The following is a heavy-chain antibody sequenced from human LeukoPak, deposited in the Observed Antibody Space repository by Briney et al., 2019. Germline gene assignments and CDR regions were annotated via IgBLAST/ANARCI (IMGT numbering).Heavy chain of an antibody. CDR2: ISGSGDST. J-gene: IGHJ4*01. CDR3: AKDVTNWNYGXYFDY. D-gene: IGHD1-7*01. Sequence: GGSLRLSCAASGFTFSTYAMSWVRQAPGEGLEWVSAISGSGDSTYYADSVRGRFTISRDNSDNTLYLQMNSLRAEDTAVYYCAKDVTNWNYGXYFDYXGXXTXXXXSS. V-gene: IGHV3-23*01. CDR1: GFTFSTYA.